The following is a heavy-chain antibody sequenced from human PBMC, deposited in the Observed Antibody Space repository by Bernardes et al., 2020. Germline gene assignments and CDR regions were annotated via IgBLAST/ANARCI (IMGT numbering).Heavy chain of an antibody. CDR3: ARENFRYGGNSGVGY. CDR1: GYTFTGYY. V-gene: IGHV1-2*04. D-gene: IGHD4-17*01. J-gene: IGHJ4*02. CDR2: INTNSGGT. Sequence: ASVKVSCKASGYTFTGYYMHWVRQAPGQGREWMGWINTNSGGTNYAQKFQGWVTMTRDTSISTAYMELSRLRSDDTAVYYCARENFRYGGNSGVGYWGQGTLVTVSS.